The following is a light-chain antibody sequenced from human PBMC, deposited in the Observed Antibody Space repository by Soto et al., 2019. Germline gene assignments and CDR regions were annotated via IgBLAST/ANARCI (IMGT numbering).Light chain of an antibody. CDR1: QSVSSH. CDR3: QQGGNWPLT. CDR2: DAS. Sequence: EIVLTQCPAPLSLSLGERAIVSCRASQSVSSHLAWYQQKRGQAPRLLIYDASSRASGIPARFSGSGSGTDFTLTISSLEPEDFAVYYCQQGGNWPLTFGQGTRLEIK. V-gene: IGKV3-11*01. J-gene: IGKJ5*01.